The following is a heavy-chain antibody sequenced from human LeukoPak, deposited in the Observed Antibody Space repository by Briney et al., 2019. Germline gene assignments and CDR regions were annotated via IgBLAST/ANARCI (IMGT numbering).Heavy chain of an antibody. D-gene: IGHD3-10*01. Sequence: SVKVSCKASGGTFSSYAISWVRQAPGQGLEWMGRIIPILGIANYAQKFQGRVTITTDKSTSTAYMELSSLRSEDTAVYYCASVFGDTMVRGVIRDWGQGTLVTVSS. CDR3: ASVFGDTMVRGVIRD. CDR2: IIPILGIA. V-gene: IGHV1-69*04. J-gene: IGHJ4*02. CDR1: GGTFSSYA.